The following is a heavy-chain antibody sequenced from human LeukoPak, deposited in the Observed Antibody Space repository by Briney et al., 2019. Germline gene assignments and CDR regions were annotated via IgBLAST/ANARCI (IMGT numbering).Heavy chain of an antibody. CDR2: IYYSGST. CDR3: ARDRYSSSWYGMDV. D-gene: IGHD6-13*01. J-gene: IGHJ6*02. V-gene: IGHV4-59*01. CDR1: GGSISSYY. Sequence: PSETLSLTCTVSGGSISSYYWSWNRQPPGKGLEWIGYIYYSGSTNYNPSLKSRVTISVDTSKNQFSLKLSSVTAADTAVYYCARDRYSSSWYGMDVWGQGTTVTVSS.